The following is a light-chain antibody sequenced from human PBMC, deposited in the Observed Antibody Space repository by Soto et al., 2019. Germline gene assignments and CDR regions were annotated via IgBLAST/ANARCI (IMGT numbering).Light chain of an antibody. CDR3: QSYDVTMSGWV. CDR1: SSSIGAGYD. CDR2: ENM. V-gene: IGLV1-40*01. J-gene: IGLJ3*02. Sequence: QAVVTQPPSVSGAPGQRVTISCTGSSSSIGAGYDVHWYQQLPGTAPKLVIYENMRRPSGVPDRFSGSKSATSASLAITGLQAEDEADYYCQSYDVTMSGWVFGGGTKVTVL.